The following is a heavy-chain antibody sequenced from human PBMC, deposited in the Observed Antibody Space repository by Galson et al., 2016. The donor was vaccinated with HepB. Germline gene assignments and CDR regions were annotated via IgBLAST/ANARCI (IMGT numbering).Heavy chain of an antibody. V-gene: IGHV5-51*03. CDR1: GYGFAGYW. CDR2: IYPDDSST. J-gene: IGHJ4*02. D-gene: IGHD3-10*01. CDR3: ARLGDPNFNPRPATCATHFFDY. Sequence: QSGAEVKKPGESLKISCKGSGYGFAGYWIGWVRQMPGEGLEWMGIIYPDDSSTGYSPSFLGQVTFSVDKSISTAYLHWSSLKASDTAMYYGARLGDPNFNPRPATCATHFFDYWGQGTLVTVSS.